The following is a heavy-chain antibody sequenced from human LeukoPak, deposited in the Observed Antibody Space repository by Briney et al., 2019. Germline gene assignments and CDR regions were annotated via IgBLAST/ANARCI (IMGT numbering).Heavy chain of an antibody. CDR1: GGSISTYY. Sequence: SETLSLTCTVSGGSISTYYWNWIRQPPGKGLEWIGYIYYSGATNYNPSLKSRVTISVDTSKNQFSLKLSSVAAADTAVYYCARGVYIAAAQYGFWGQGTLVTVSS. D-gene: IGHD6-13*01. J-gene: IGHJ4*02. V-gene: IGHV4-59*01. CDR3: ARGVYIAAAQYGF. CDR2: IYYSGAT.